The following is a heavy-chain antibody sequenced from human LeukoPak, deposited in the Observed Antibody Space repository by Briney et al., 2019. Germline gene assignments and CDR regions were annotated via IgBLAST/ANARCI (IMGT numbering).Heavy chain of an antibody. CDR2: IGTAGGT. CDR3: ARGLWFGDISRAAFDI. V-gene: IGHV3-13*01. CDR1: GFTFSNYD. J-gene: IGHJ3*02. D-gene: IGHD3-10*01. Sequence: GGSLRLSCAASGFTFSNYDMHWVRQPTGKGLEWVSGIGTAGGTYYADSVKGRFTISRENAKNSFYLQVNSLRAGDTAVYYCARGLWFGDISRAAFDIWGQGTMVVVSS.